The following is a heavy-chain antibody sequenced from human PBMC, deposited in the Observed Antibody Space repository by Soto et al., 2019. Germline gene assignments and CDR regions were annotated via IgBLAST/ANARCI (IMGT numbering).Heavy chain of an antibody. Sequence: QVQLQESGPGLVKPSATLSLTCTVSGGSISSYYWSWIRQPPGKGLEWIGYIYYSGSTNYNPSLKSRVTISVDTSKNQFSLKLSSVTAADTAVYYCASGFGPNGAFDIWGQGTMVTVSS. J-gene: IGHJ3*02. CDR1: GGSISSYY. CDR2: IYYSGST. CDR3: ASGFGPNGAFDI. V-gene: IGHV4-59*01. D-gene: IGHD3-3*01.